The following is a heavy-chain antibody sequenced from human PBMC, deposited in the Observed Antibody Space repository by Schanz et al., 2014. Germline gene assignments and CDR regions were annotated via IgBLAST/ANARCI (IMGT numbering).Heavy chain of an antibody. D-gene: IGHD6-13*01. CDR2: ISWNSGTI. V-gene: IGHV3-9*01. CDR1: GFTFDKYA. Sequence: EEQLVESGGGLVQPGKSLRLSCAASGFTFDKYAMHWVRQAPGKGLEWVSVISWNSGTIGYADSVEGRFTISRDNAKRSLFLQMNSLRVEDTAVYFCVSQTGSPNYWGQGTLVTVSS. CDR3: VSQTGSPNY. J-gene: IGHJ4*02.